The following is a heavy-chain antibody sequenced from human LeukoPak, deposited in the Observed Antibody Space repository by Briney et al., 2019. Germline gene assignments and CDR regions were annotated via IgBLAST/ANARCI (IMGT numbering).Heavy chain of an antibody. CDR2: IYYSGST. Sequence: TFSTYGMHWIRQSPGKGLDWTGSIYYSGSTYYNPSLKSRVTISVDTSKNQFSLKLSSVTAADTAVYYCARYCSGGSCYSLESYWGQGTLVTVSS. CDR1: TFSTYG. CDR3: ARYCSGGSCYSLESY. D-gene: IGHD2-15*01. V-gene: IGHV4-39*07. J-gene: IGHJ4*02.